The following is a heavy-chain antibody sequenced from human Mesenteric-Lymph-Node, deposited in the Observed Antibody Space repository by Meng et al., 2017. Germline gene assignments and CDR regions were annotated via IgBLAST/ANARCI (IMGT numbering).Heavy chain of an antibody. Sequence: SETLSLTCAVSGYSISSGYWWGWIRQPPGKGLEWIGYLYYSGNIYYNPSLKSRLTMSVDTSKNQFSLRLSSVTAVDTAVYFCARRTLKYDGAGNYVDDAFDIWGQGTMVTVSS. V-gene: IGHV4-28*05. D-gene: IGHD3-10*01. CDR1: GYSISSGYW. CDR2: LYYSGNI. CDR3: ARRTLKYDGAGNYVDDAFDI. J-gene: IGHJ3*02.